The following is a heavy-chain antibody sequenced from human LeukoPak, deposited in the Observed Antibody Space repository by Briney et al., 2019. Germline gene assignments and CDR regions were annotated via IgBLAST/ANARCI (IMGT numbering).Heavy chain of an antibody. CDR3: ARRGRVSYGSGSYFGY. V-gene: IGHV1-8*03. D-gene: IGHD3-10*01. Sequence: ASVKVSCKASGYTFTSYDINWVRQATGQGLEWMGWMNPNSGNTGYAQKFQGRVTITRNTSISTAYMELSSLRSEDTAVYYCARRGRVSYGSGSYFGYWGQGTLVTVSS. CDR2: MNPNSGNT. J-gene: IGHJ4*02. CDR1: GYTFTSYD.